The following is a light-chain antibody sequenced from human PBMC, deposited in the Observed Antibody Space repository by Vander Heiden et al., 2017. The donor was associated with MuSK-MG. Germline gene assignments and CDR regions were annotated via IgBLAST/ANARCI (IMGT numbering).Light chain of an antibody. CDR2: LGS. CDR1: QSLLHSKGYNY. V-gene: IGKV2-28*01. CDR3: MQALQTP. J-gene: IGKJ4*01. Sequence: DVVMTQYPLSLPVTPGEQASIPSRSSQSLLHSKGYNYLDWYLQKPGQFPKLLVYLGSNRAPGVPDRFSCSGSGTDFTLKISRVEAEDFGVYYCMQALQTPFGGGTKVEIK.